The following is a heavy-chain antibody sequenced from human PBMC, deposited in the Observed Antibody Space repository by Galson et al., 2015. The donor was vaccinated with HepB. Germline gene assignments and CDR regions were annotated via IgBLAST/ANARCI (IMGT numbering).Heavy chain of an antibody. D-gene: IGHD3-10*01. CDR1: GYTLTGYT. J-gene: IGHJ6*02. Sequence: SVKVSCKASGYTLTGYTIHWVRQAPGQRLDWMGWINSANGDTKYSQKFQGRITITRDTSASTAYMELNSLTSEDTAVYYCAAIRPDASGSFPDYYYYGMDVWGQGTTVTVSS. V-gene: IGHV1-3*01. CDR3: AAIRPDASGSFPDYYYYGMDV. CDR2: INSANGDT.